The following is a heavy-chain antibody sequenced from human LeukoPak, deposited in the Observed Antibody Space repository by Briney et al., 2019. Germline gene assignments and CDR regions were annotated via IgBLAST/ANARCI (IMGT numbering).Heavy chain of an antibody. D-gene: IGHD3-22*01. V-gene: IGHV4-34*01. CDR1: GGSFSGYY. J-gene: IGHJ4*02. Sequence: PSETLSLTCAAYGGSFSGYYWSWIRQPPGKGLEWIGEINHSGSTNYNPSLKSRVTISVDTSKNQFSLKLSSVTAADTAVYYCARFGANYYDSSGYYSRRFDYWGQGTLVTVSS. CDR3: ARFGANYYDSSGYYSRRFDY. CDR2: INHSGST.